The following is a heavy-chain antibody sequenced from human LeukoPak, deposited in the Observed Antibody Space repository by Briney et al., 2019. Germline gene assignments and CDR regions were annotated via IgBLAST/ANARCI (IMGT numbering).Heavy chain of an antibody. CDR2: VYASGNT. D-gene: IGHD2-8*01. CDR3: ARDIRSHNGPGGYFYYYMDV. J-gene: IGHJ6*03. Sequence: PSETLSLTCTVSGDSTSDSYWSWIGQPAGKGLEWIGRVYASGNTNYNPSLKSRVTMSVDTSNNQFSLTLSSVTAADTAVYHCARDIRSHNGPGGYFYYYMDVWGKGTTVTVSS. V-gene: IGHV4-4*07. CDR1: GDSTSDSY.